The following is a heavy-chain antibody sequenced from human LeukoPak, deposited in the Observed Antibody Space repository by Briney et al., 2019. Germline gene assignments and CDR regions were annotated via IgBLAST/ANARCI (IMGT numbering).Heavy chain of an antibody. D-gene: IGHD4-17*01. V-gene: IGHV1-2*02. CDR3: ARGSYGDYPYYYYGMDV. J-gene: IGHJ6*02. CDR2: INPNSGGT. CDR1: GYTFTGYY. Sequence: ASVKVSCKASGYTFTGYYMHWVRQAPGQGLEWMGWINPNSGGTNYAQKFQGRVTMTTDTSTSTAYMELRSLRSDDTAVYYCARGSYGDYPYYYYGMDVWGQGTTVTVSS.